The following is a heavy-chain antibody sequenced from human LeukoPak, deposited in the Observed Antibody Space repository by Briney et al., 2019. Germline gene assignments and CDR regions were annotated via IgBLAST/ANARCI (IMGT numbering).Heavy chain of an antibody. CDR3: AKDLSYSNQYYFDY. Sequence: GGSLRLSCAASRFTFSSYGMPWVRQAPGKGLEWVAVISYDGSNKYYADSVKGRFTISRDNSKNTLYLQMNSLRAEDTAVYYCAKDLSYSNQYYFDYWGQGTLVTVSS. D-gene: IGHD4-11*01. CDR2: ISYDGSNK. J-gene: IGHJ4*02. V-gene: IGHV3-30*18. CDR1: RFTFSSYG.